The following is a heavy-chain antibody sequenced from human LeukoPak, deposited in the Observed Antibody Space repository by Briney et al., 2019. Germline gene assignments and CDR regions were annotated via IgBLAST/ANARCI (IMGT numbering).Heavy chain of an antibody. Sequence: GGSPRLSSAASGFTFRNYEMNWVRQAPGKGLEWVSYISSSGTTTYYADSVKGRFTISRDNARNSLYLQMNTLRAEDTAVYYCARVGSGWGLDYWGQGTLVTVSS. CDR2: ISSSGTTT. CDR3: ARVGSGWGLDY. CDR1: GFTFRNYE. D-gene: IGHD6-19*01. J-gene: IGHJ4*02. V-gene: IGHV3-48*03.